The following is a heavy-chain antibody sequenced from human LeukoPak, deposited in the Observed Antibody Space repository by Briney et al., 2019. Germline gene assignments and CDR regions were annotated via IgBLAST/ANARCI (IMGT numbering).Heavy chain of an antibody. CDR2: IIPILGIA. J-gene: IGHJ4*02. CDR3: ARDSSGYSLWDY. CDR1: GGTFSSYA. V-gene: IGHV1-69*04. Sequence: ASVKVSCKASGGTFSSYAISWVRQAPGQGLEWMGRIIPILGIANYAQKFQGRVTITADKSTSTAYMELSSLRSEDTAVYYCARDSSGYSLWDYWGQGTLVTVSS. D-gene: IGHD6-19*01.